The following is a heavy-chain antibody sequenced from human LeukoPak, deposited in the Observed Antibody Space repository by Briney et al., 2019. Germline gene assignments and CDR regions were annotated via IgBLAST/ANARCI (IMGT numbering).Heavy chain of an antibody. CDR2: IYYSGSA. CDR1: GGSISGYY. V-gene: IGHV4-59*08. Sequence: SETLSLTCTVSGGSISGYYWSWIRQPPGEGLEWIGYIYYSGSANYNPSLRSRVIILVDTSKNQFSLKLSSVTAADTAVYYCASGTVTTSMKAFDIWGQGTMVTVSS. D-gene: IGHD4-17*01. J-gene: IGHJ3*02. CDR3: ASGTVTTSMKAFDI.